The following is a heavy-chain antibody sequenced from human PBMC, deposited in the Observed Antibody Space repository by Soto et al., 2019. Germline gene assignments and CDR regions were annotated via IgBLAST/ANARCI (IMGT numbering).Heavy chain of an antibody. Sequence: ASVKVSCKASGYTFTGYYIHWVRQAPGQGLQWMGWINPNSGGTNYAQKIQGRVTMTRDKSISTAYIELSSQRFDDTAVYYCARGAAALMDVWGQGTTVTVSS. CDR1: GYTFTGYY. V-gene: IGHV1-2*02. D-gene: IGHD6-13*01. J-gene: IGHJ6*02. CDR2: INPNSGGT. CDR3: ARGAAALMDV.